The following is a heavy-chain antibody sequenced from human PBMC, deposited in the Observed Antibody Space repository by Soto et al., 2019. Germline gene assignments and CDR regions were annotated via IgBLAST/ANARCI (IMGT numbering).Heavy chain of an antibody. CDR2: IIPILGTA. D-gene: IGHD3-3*01. CDR1: GGTFSSYA. J-gene: IGHJ6*02. CDR3: ARDFRQNNYDFWSGNGMDV. Sequence: ASVKVSCKASGGTFSSYAISWVRQASGQGLEWMGGIIPILGTANYAQKFQGRVTITADESTSTAYMELSSLRSEDTAVYYCARDFRQNNYDFWSGNGMDVWGQGTTVTVSS. V-gene: IGHV1-69*13.